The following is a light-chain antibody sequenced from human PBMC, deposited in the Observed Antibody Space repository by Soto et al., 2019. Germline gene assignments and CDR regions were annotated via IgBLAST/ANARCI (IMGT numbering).Light chain of an antibody. CDR1: SSDVGGYNY. V-gene: IGLV2-8*01. CDR3: QSYDSSLSAYV. CDR2: EVT. J-gene: IGLJ1*01. Sequence: QSVLTQPPSASGSPGQSVTISCTGTSSDVGGYNYVSWYQQHPGKAPKLMIYEVTKRPSGVPDRFSGSKSGNTASLTVSGLQAEDEADYYCQSYDSSLSAYVFGTGTKVTAL.